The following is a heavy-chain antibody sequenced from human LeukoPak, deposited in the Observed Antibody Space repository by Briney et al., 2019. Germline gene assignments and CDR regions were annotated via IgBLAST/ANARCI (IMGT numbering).Heavy chain of an antibody. Sequence: SETLSLTCTVSGGSISSSSYYWGWIRQPPGKGLEWIGTIYYSGSTYYNPSLKSRVTISVDTSKNQFSLNLSSVTAADTAVYYWARGSGGSQDYWGQGTLVTVSS. J-gene: IGHJ4*02. V-gene: IGHV4-39*07. CDR2: IYYSGST. CDR1: GGSISSSSYY. CDR3: ARGSGGSQDY. D-gene: IGHD2-15*01.